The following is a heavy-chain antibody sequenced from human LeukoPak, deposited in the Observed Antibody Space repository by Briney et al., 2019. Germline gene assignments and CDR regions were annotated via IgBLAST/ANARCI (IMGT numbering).Heavy chain of an antibody. CDR2: IKYDGSEE. J-gene: IGHJ4*02. CDR3: AKGGSSWPYYFDY. V-gene: IGHV3-7*03. D-gene: IGHD6-13*01. Sequence: PGGSLRLSCAASGLSFSGQWMNWVRQAPGQGLEWVANIKYDGSEEYYADSVKGRFTISRDNSKNTLYLQMNSLRSDDTALYYCAKGGSSWPYYFDYWGQGTLVTVSS. CDR1: GLSFSGQW.